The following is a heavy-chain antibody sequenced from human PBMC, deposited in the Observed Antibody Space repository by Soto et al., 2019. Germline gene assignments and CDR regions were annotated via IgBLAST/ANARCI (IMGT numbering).Heavy chain of an antibody. V-gene: IGHV3-33*01. J-gene: IGHJ4*02. CDR3: ARGDGAIWFWDSAEAPDY. D-gene: IGHD3-10*01. Sequence: QVQLVESGGGVVQPGRSLRLSCAASGFTFSSYGMHWVRQAPGKGLEWVAVIWYDGSNKYYADSVKGRFTISRDNSKNTLYLQTNSLRAEDTAVYYCARGDGAIWFWDSAEAPDYWCQGTLVTVSS. CDR1: GFTFSSYG. CDR2: IWYDGSNK.